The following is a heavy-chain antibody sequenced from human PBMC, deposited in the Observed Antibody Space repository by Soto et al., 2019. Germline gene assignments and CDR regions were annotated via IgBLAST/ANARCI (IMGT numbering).Heavy chain of an antibody. V-gene: IGHV4-59*01. CDR1: GGSISHYY. CDR3: ARAFYKWELLRKSWYYFDY. J-gene: IGHJ4*02. Sequence: SSECLSLTCTVAGGSISHYYWTWIRQPPGKGLEWIGYTSYSGSTNYSPALKSRVTISLDTSKNQFSLKLSSVTAADTAVYYCARAFYKWELLRKSWYYFDYWGQGTLVTVSS. D-gene: IGHD1-26*01. CDR2: TSYSGST.